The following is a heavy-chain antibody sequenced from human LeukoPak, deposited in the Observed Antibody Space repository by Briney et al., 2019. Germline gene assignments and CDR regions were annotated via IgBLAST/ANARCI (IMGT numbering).Heavy chain of an antibody. CDR2: MNPNSGNT. Sequence: ASVKVSCKASGYTFTSYDINWVRQATGQGLEWMGWMNPNSGNTGYAQKFQGRVTMTRNTSISTAYMELSSLRSEDTAVYYCARGEKAAAGVDVWGQGTTVTVSS. J-gene: IGHJ6*02. CDR3: ARGEKAAAGVDV. V-gene: IGHV1-8*01. D-gene: IGHD6-13*01. CDR1: GYTFTSYD.